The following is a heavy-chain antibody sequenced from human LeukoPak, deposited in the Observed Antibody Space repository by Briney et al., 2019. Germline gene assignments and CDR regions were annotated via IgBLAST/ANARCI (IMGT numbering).Heavy chain of an antibody. CDR2: INHSGST. CDR1: GGSFSGYY. V-gene: IGHV4-34*01. J-gene: IGHJ4*02. CDR3: ARRMTTYYYGSGSYYTIPPPQYYFDY. Sequence: SETLSLTCAVYGGSFSGYYWSWIRQPPGKGLEWIGEINHSGSTNYNPSLKSRVTISVDTSKNQFSLKLSSVTAADTAVYYCARRMTTYYYGSGSYYTIPPPQYYFDYWGQGTLVTVSS. D-gene: IGHD3-10*01.